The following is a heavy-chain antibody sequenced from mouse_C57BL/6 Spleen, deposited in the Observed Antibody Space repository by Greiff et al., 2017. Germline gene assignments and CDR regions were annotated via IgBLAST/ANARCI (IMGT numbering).Heavy chain of an antibody. J-gene: IGHJ3*01. V-gene: IGHV1-69*01. CDR2: IDPSDSYT. Sequence: QVQLQQSGAELVMPGASVKLSCKASGYTFTSYWMHWVKQRPGQGLEWIGEIDPSDSYTNYNQKFKGKSTLTVDKSSSTAYMQLSSLTSEDSAVYYCARRGSNYPFAYWGQGTLVTVSA. D-gene: IGHD2-5*01. CDR3: ARRGSNYPFAY. CDR1: GYTFTSYW.